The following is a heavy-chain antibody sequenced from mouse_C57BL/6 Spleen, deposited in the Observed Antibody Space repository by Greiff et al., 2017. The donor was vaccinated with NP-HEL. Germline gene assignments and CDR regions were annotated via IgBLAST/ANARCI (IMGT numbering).Heavy chain of an antibody. Sequence: QVQLQQSGAELVRPGASVKLSCKASGYTFTDYYINWVKQRPGQGLEWIARIYPGSGNTYYNEKLKGKATLTAEKSSSTAYMQLSSLTSEDSAVYFCARSPNWVYFDYWGQGTTLTVSS. CDR2: IYPGSGNT. V-gene: IGHV1-76*01. D-gene: IGHD4-1*01. CDR3: ARSPNWVYFDY. J-gene: IGHJ2*01. CDR1: GYTFTDYY.